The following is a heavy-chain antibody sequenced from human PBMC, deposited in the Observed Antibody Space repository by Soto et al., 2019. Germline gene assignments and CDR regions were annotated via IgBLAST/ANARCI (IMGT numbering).Heavy chain of an antibody. Sequence: TLSLTCTVSGGSISSGDYYGSWIRQPPGKGLEWIGYIYYSGSTYYNPSLKSRVTISVDTSKNQFSLKLSSVTAADTAVYYCAGIQSKRLSGLDPWGQGTLVTVSS. D-gene: IGHD5-18*01. CDR3: AGIQSKRLSGLDP. V-gene: IGHV4-30-4*01. J-gene: IGHJ5*02. CDR2: IYYSGST. CDR1: GGSISSGDYY.